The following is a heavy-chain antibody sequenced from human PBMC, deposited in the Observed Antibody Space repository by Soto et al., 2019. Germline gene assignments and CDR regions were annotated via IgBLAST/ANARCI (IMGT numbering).Heavy chain of an antibody. CDR2: IYSGGST. V-gene: IGHV3-66*01. D-gene: IGHD6-6*01. J-gene: IGHJ6*03. CDR1: GSSGDSNF. CDR3: AREMSIAARPFYYYYYMDV. Sequence: GGSRRPPCTASGSSGDSNFISWAVQAPGKGLEWVSVIYSGGSTYYADSVKGRFTISRDNSKNTLYLQMNSLRAEDTAVYYCAREMSIAARPFYYYYYMDVWGKGT.